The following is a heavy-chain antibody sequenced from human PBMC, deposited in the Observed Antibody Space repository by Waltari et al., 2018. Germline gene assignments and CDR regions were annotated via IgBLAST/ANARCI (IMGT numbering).Heavy chain of an antibody. CDR3: AKDMGGQTLGAMGT. D-gene: IGHD1-26*01. J-gene: IGHJ4*02. Sequence: EVQLVESGGGLVQPGRSLRLSCAASGFTFDDYAMHWVRQAPGKGWEWVSGISWNSGSIGYADSVKGRFTISRDNAKNSLYLQMNSLRAEDTALYYCAKDMGGQTLGAMGTWGQGTLVTVSS. CDR2: ISWNSGSI. V-gene: IGHV3-9*01. CDR1: GFTFDDYA.